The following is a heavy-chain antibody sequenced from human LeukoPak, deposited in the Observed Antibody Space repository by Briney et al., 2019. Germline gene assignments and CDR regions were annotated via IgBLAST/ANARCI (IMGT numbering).Heavy chain of an antibody. Sequence: GGSLRLSCAASGFTFSSYAMSWVRQAPGKVLEWVSAISGSGGSTYYADSVKGRFTISRDNSKNTLYLQMNSLRAEDTAVYYCAKRSEYYCSSTSCYVDYWGQGTLVTVSS. CDR3: AKRSEYYCSSTSCYVDY. D-gene: IGHD2-2*01. CDR1: GFTFSSYA. CDR2: ISGSGGST. V-gene: IGHV3-23*01. J-gene: IGHJ4*02.